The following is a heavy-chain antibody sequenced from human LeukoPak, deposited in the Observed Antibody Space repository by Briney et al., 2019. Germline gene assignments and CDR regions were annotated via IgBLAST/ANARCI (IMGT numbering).Heavy chain of an antibody. Sequence: PGRSLRLSCAASGFTFSSYGMHWVRQAPGKGLEWVAVIWYDGSNKYYADSVKGRFTISRDNSKNTLYLQMNSLRAEDTSIYYCARDIGSGWMEGYFDYWGRETLVTVSS. V-gene: IGHV3-33*01. CDR1: GFTFSSYG. J-gene: IGHJ4*02. CDR3: ARDIGSGWMEGYFDY. D-gene: IGHD6-19*01. CDR2: IWYDGSNK.